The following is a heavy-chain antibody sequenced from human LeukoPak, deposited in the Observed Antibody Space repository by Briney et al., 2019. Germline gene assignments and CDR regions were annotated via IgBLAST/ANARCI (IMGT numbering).Heavy chain of an antibody. V-gene: IGHV3-13*01. D-gene: IGHD6-19*01. CDR2: IGLAGDT. Sequence: GRSLRLSCAASGFTLSSYNMHWVRQGTGKGLEWVSAIGLAGDTYYVDSVKGRFAISRENAKNSLFLQMNSLRAGDTAVYYCARIRDDSGWLVDYWGQGVLVTVSS. J-gene: IGHJ4*02. CDR3: ARIRDDSGWLVDY. CDR1: GFTLSSYN.